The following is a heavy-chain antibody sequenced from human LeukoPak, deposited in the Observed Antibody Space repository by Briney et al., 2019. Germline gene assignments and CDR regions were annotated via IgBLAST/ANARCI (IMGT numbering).Heavy chain of an antibody. CDR1: GGSISSGDYY. D-gene: IGHD3-22*01. CDR3: ARERGRTYYYDSSGFWGVLDI. J-gene: IGHJ3*02. CDR2: IYYSGST. V-gene: IGHV4-30-4*01. Sequence: PSQTLSLTCTVSGGSISSGDYYWSWIRQPPGKGLEWIVYIYYSGSTYHNPSLKSRVTISVDTSKNQFSLKLSSVTAADTAVYYCARERGRTYYYDSSGFWGVLDIWGQGTMVTVSS.